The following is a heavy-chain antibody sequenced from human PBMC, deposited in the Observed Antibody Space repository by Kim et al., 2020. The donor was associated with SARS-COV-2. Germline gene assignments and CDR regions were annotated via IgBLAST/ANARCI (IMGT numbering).Heavy chain of an antibody. Sequence: ASVKVSCQASGYSFTSYAMNWVRQAPGQGLEWMGWINTNTGNPTYAQGFTGRFVFCLDTSVSTAYLQISSLKAEDTGVYYCAKGGWGSYGEYWGQGTLVTVSA. CDR1: GYSFTSYA. D-gene: IGHD3-16*01. CDR3: AKGGWGSYGEY. J-gene: IGHJ4*02. V-gene: IGHV7-4-1*02. CDR2: INTNTGNP.